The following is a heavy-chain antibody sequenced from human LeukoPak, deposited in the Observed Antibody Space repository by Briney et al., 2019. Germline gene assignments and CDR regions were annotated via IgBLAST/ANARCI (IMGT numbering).Heavy chain of an antibody. CDR1: GFSFSSHG. Sequence: GGSLRLSCATSGFSFSSHGIHWVRQAPRKGLEWVAFIRYDGNNEYYADSVKGRFTISRDNSKNTLYLQMNSLKPEDTAVYYCAKVMARGITSTPDYWSQGTLVTVSS. CDR2: IRYDGNNE. V-gene: IGHV3-30*02. CDR3: AKVMARGITSTPDY. D-gene: IGHD3-10*01. J-gene: IGHJ4*02.